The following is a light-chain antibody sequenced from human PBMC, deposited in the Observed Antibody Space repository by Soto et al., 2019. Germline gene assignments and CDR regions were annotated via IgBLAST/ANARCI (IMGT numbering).Light chain of an antibody. Sequence: QSALTQPASVSGSPGQSITISCTGTSSDVGGYNYVSWYQQHPGKAPKLMIYEVRNRPSGVSNRFSGSKSGNTASLIISGLQAEDEADYYCSSYTSSSPWVFGGGTKVTVL. CDR2: EVR. J-gene: IGLJ3*02. CDR3: SSYTSSSPWV. CDR1: SSDVGGYNY. V-gene: IGLV2-14*01.